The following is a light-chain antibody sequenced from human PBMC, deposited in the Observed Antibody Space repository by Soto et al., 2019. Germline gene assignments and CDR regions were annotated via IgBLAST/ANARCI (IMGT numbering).Light chain of an antibody. Sequence: DIQMTQSHSTLSASVGARVTITCRASQSISSWLAWYQQKPGKAPKLLIYDASSLESGVPSMFSGSGSGTEFTLTISSLQPDDFATYYCQQYNSYPYTFGQGTKVDIK. V-gene: IGKV1-5*01. CDR1: QSISSW. CDR2: DAS. CDR3: QQYNSYPYT. J-gene: IGKJ2*01.